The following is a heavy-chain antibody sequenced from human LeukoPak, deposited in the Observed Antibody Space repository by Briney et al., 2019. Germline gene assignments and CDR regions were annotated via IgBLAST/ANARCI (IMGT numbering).Heavy chain of an antibody. CDR1: GFTVSSNY. Sequence: QTGRSLRLSCAASGFTVSSNYMSWVRQAPGKGLEWVAVIYSGGSTYYADAVKDRFTISRDNSKNTLYVQMNSLKADATAVYYCARYLATMGAWGQGTLVTVSS. D-gene: IGHD5-12*01. V-gene: IGHV3-53*01. CDR3: ARYLATMGA. CDR2: IYSGGST. J-gene: IGHJ5*02.